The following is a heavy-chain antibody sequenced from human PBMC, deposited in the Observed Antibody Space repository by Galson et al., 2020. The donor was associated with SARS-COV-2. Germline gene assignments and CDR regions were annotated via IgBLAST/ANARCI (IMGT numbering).Heavy chain of an antibody. CDR2: ISSSSSYI. J-gene: IGHJ4*02. CDR1: GFTFSSYS. Sequence: GESLKISCAASGFTFSSYSMNWVRQAPGKGLEWVSSISSSSSYIYYADSVKGRLTISRDNAKNSLYLQMNSLRAEDTAVYYCARAYGSGEWDYFDYWGQGTLVTVSS. D-gene: IGHD3-10*01. V-gene: IGHV3-21*01. CDR3: ARAYGSGEWDYFDY.